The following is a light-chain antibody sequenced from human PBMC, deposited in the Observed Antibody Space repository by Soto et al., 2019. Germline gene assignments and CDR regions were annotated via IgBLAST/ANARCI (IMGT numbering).Light chain of an antibody. J-gene: IGLJ1*01. CDR2: DVS. CDR3: SSYTSSSTWV. CDR1: SSVVGGYNY. V-gene: IGLV2-14*01. Sequence: QSVLTQPASVSGSPGQSITISCTGTSSVVGGYNYVSWYQQHPGKAPKLMIYDVSNRPSGVSNRFSGSKSGNTASLTISGLQAEDDADYYCSSYTSSSTWVFGTGTKVTVL.